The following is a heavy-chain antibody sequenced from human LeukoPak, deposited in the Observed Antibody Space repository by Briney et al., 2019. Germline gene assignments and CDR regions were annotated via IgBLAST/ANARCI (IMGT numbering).Heavy chain of an antibody. CDR1: GYSISSSIYY. CDR2: INYSGST. CDR3: ARLYCGADCSIDY. V-gene: IGHV4-39*07. Sequence: PSETLSLTCTVSGYSISSSIYYWGCIRQPPGKGLEWIGSINYSGSTYYNPSLKSRVTISVDTSKNQFSLKVTSVTAADTAVYYCARLYCGADCSIDYWGQGTLFTVFS. J-gene: IGHJ4*02. D-gene: IGHD2-21*02.